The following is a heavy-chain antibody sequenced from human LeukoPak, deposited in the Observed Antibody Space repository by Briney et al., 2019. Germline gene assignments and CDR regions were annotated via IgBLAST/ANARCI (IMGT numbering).Heavy chain of an antibody. CDR1: GFTFSSYA. CDR2: ISYDGSNK. D-gene: IGHD1-7*01. V-gene: IGHV3-30-3*01. J-gene: IGHJ4*02. Sequence: GGSLRLSCAASGFTFSSYAMHWVRQAPGKGLEWVAVISYDGSNKYYADSVKGRFTISRDNSKNTLYLQMNSLRAEDTAVYYCARDLGCSTGTSRDCSLTYYFDYWGQGTLVTVSS. CDR3: ARDLGCSTGTSRDCSLTYYFDY.